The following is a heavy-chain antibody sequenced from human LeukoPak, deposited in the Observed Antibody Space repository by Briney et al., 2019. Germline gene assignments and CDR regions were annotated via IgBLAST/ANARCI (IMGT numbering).Heavy chain of an antibody. CDR2: IWFDGRHE. V-gene: IGHV3-33*01. Sequence: GGSLRLSCAASGFTFSNSGMRWVRQAPGKGLEWVANIWFDGRHEKYADSVKGRLTISRDNSQQTLYLQMNSLRAEDTAVYYCARDLSHQYSGMDLWGLGTSVTVSS. D-gene: IGHD3-10*01. CDR1: GFTFSNSG. CDR3: ARDLSHQYSGMDL. J-gene: IGHJ6*02.